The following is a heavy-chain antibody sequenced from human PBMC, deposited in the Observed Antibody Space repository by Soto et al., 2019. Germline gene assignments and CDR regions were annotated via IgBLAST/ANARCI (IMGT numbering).Heavy chain of an antibody. Sequence: SGPTLVNPTQTLTLTCTFSGFSLSTSGVGVGWIRQPPGKALEWLALIYWNDDKRYSPSLKSRLTITKDTSKNQVVLTMTNMDPVDTATYYCARAPLYYDFWSGYLNWFDPWGQGTLVTVSS. V-gene: IGHV2-5*01. J-gene: IGHJ5*02. CDR1: GFSLSTSGVG. CDR3: ARAPLYYDFWSGYLNWFDP. D-gene: IGHD3-3*01. CDR2: IYWNDDK.